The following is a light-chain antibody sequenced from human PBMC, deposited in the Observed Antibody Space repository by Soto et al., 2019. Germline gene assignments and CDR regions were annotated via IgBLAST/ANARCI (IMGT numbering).Light chain of an antibody. J-gene: IGKJ2*01. CDR3: QQYNSWPPYT. CDR1: QSVYSN. Sequence: IVMTQSPATLSVSPGEGATLSCRASQSVYSNLAWYQQKPGQAPRLLIYAASTRASGIPARFSGGGSGTEFTLPISSLQSEDFAVYYCQQYNSWPPYTFGQGTKLEIK. CDR2: AAS. V-gene: IGKV3-15*01.